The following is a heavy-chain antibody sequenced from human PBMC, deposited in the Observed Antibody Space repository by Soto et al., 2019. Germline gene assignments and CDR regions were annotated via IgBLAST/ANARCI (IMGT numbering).Heavy chain of an antibody. J-gene: IGHJ6*02. CDR3: ARAPHGMDV. CDR1: GFIFSSYA. Sequence: QEQLVEPGGGVVQPGRSLRLSCAASGFIFSSYAMHWVRQAPGKGLEGVAVISYDGSKKYYADSVKGRYTISRDDSKNTLYLQMNSLRVEDTAVYYCARAPHGMDVWGQGTTVTVSS. CDR2: ISYDGSKK. V-gene: IGHV3-30-3*01.